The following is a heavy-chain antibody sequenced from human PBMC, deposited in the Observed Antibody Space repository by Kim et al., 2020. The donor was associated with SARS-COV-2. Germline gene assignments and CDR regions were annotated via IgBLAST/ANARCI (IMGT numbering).Heavy chain of an antibody. J-gene: IGHJ3*02. V-gene: IGHV1-46*01. CDR1: GYTFTSYY. D-gene: IGHD3-10*01. CDR3: ARETLGGITMVRGVIRGDAFDI. Sequence: ASVKVSCKASGYTFTSYYMHWVRQAPGQGLEWMGIINPSGGSTSYAQKFQGRVTMTRDTSTSTVYMELSSLRSEDTAVYYCARETLGGITMVRGVIRGDAFDIWGQGTMVTVSS. CDR2: INPSGGST.